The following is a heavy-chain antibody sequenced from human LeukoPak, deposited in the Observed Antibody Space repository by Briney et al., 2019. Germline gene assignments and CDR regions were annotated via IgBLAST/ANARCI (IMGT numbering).Heavy chain of an antibody. D-gene: IGHD6-13*01. CDR1: GFTFSSYA. Sequence: GGSLRLSCAASGFTFSSYAMHWVRQAPGKGPERAAVISYDGSNKYYADSVKGRFTISRDNSKNTLYLQMNSLRAEDTAVYYCARDPGSSWPDYWGQGTLVTVSS. CDR2: ISYDGSNK. V-gene: IGHV3-30*01. J-gene: IGHJ4*02. CDR3: ARDPGSSWPDY.